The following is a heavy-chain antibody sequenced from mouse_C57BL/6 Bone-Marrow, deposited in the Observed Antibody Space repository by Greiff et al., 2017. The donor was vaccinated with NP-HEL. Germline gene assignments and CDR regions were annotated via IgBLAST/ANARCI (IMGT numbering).Heavy chain of an antibody. CDR2: IWTGGGT. J-gene: IGHJ1*03. CDR1: GFSLTSYA. CDR3: ARNSGGSSGGYWYFDV. D-gene: IGHD1-1*01. Sequence: VQLKESGPGLVAPSQSLSITCTVSGFSLTSYAISWVRQPPGKGLEWLGVIWTGGGTNYNSALKSRLSISKDNSKSQVFLKMNSLQTDDTARYYCARNSGGSSGGYWYFDVWGTGTTVTVSS. V-gene: IGHV2-9-1*01.